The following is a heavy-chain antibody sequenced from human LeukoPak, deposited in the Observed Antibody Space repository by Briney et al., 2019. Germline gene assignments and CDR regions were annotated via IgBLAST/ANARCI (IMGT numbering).Heavy chain of an antibody. D-gene: IGHD3-22*01. CDR1: GGSIGSYC. V-gene: IGHV4-59*12. Sequence: SETLSLTCTVSGGSIGSYCWSWIRQPPGKGLEWIGYIYYSGSTNYNPSLKSRVTISVDTSKNQFSLKLSSVTAADTAVYYCARGIVVAMGNRFDPWGQGTLVTVSS. CDR3: ARGIVVAMGNRFDP. J-gene: IGHJ5*02. CDR2: IYYSGST.